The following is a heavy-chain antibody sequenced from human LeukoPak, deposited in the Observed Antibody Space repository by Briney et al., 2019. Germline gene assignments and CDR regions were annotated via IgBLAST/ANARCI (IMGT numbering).Heavy chain of an antibody. CDR2: IFNSGST. Sequence: PSETLSLTCTVSGGSISSYYWSWIRQPPGKGLEWIGNIFNSGSTNCNPSLKSRVTISVDTSKNQFSLKLSSLTAADTAVYYCARSRRGYTYGGFDYWGQGTLVTVSS. D-gene: IGHD5-18*01. CDR3: ARSRRGYTYGGFDY. J-gene: IGHJ4*02. V-gene: IGHV4-59*01. CDR1: GGSISSYY.